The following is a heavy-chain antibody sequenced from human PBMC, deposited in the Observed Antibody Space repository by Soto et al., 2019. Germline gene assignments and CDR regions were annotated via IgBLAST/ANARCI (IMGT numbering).Heavy chain of an antibody. CDR3: AKDPQIGTTGWFDP. D-gene: IGHD1-7*01. J-gene: IGHJ5*02. V-gene: IGHV3-23*01. CDR2: IRSTGDST. CDR1: GFIFSNYA. Sequence: LRLSCAASGFIFSNYAMSWVRQAPGKGLQWVSSIRSTGDSTNYADSVKGRFTISRDNSENTLHLQMNNLRAEDTAVYYCAKDPQIGTTGWFDPWGQGTLVTVSS.